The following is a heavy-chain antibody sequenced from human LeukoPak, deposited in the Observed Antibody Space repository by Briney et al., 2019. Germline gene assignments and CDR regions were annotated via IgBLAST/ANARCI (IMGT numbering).Heavy chain of an antibody. V-gene: IGHV5-51*01. Sequence: GESLKISCKGSGYSLTSYWIGWVRQMPGKGLEWMGIIYPGDSDTRYSPSFQGQVTISADKSISTAYLQWSSLKASDTAMYYCARLHYDFWSGSTYYFDYWGQGTLVTVSS. CDR2: IYPGDSDT. D-gene: IGHD3-3*01. CDR3: ARLHYDFWSGSTYYFDY. CDR1: GYSLTSYW. J-gene: IGHJ4*02.